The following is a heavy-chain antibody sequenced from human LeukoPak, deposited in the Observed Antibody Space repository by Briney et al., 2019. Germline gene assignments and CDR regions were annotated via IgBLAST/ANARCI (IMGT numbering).Heavy chain of an antibody. V-gene: IGHV3-30*02. D-gene: IGHD1-14*01. CDR2: IQYDGSNK. Sequence: GGSLRLSCAASGFTFSNYAMHWVRQAPGKGLEWVALIQYDGSNKEYADSMKGRFTISRDNSKNTLYLQMNSLTAEDTAVYYCAKKGPEHWGQGTLVTVSS. CDR3: AKKGPEH. J-gene: IGHJ4*02. CDR1: GFTFSNYA.